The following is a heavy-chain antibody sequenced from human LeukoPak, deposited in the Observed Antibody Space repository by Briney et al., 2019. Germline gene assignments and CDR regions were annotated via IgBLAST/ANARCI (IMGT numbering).Heavy chain of an antibody. CDR1: GFIFRNYW. J-gene: IGHJ3*01. Sequence: GGSLRLSCAASGFIFRNYWMSWVPQAPGKGLEWVGNIKQDGSEKYYVDSVKGRFTISRDNAKNSLYLQMNSLIVEDTANYYCATVGAVTDGAFDVWGQGTVVTVSS. CDR3: ATVGAVTDGAFDV. V-gene: IGHV3-7*01. CDR2: IKQDGSEK. D-gene: IGHD4-17*01.